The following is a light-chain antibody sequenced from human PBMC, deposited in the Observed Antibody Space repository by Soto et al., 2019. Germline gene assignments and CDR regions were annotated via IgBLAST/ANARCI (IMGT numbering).Light chain of an antibody. CDR3: QQYASAPFS. V-gene: IGKV3-15*01. CDR1: QSVSSN. CDR2: ATS. J-gene: IGKJ3*01. Sequence: EIVMTQSPATLSVSPGERASLSCRASQSVSSNLAWYQQKPGQTPRLLIYATSTRATGIPARFSGSASETDFTLTINRLEPEDSAVYYCQQYASAPFSLGPGTKVDIK.